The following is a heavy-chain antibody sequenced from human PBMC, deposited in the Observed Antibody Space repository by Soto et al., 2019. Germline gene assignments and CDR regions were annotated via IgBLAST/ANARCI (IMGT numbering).Heavy chain of an antibody. CDR3: ARHAGTYYYTDWDV. J-gene: IGHJ6*02. Sequence: QVQLVQSGAEVKKPGSSVKVSCKASGGSFSTYAISWVRHAPGQGLEWMGGVIPILGTTNNAQKFQCRVTITAEESTGTAYMELASLRSEDTAMYSCARHAGTYYYTDWDVWCQWTKVSVSS. D-gene: IGHD1-1*01. V-gene: IGHV1-69*12. CDR1: GGSFSTYA. CDR2: VIPILGTT.